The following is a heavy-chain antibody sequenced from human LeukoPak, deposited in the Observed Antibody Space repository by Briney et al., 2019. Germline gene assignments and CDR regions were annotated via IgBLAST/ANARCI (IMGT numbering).Heavy chain of an antibody. D-gene: IGHD5-18*01. Sequence: ASVKVPCKASGYTFTSYGISWVRQAPGQGLEWMGWISAYNGNTNYAQKLQGRVTMTTDTSTSTAYMELRSLRSDDTAVYYCARGLEGYSYGYFDYWGQGTLVTVSS. CDR3: ARGLEGYSYGYFDY. J-gene: IGHJ4*02. CDR2: ISAYNGNT. CDR1: GYTFTSYG. V-gene: IGHV1-18*01.